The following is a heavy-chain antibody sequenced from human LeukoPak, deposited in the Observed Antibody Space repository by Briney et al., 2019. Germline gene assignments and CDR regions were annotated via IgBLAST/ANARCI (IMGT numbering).Heavy chain of an antibody. CDR1: GGSFSGYY. Sequence: PSETLSLTCAVSGGSFSGYYWSWIRQPPGKGLEWIGEINHSGSTNYNPSLKSRVTISVDTSKNQFSLKLSSVTAADTAVYYCARGLTSVPPGGSRWFDPWGQGTLVTVSS. V-gene: IGHV4-34*01. D-gene: IGHD4-11*01. J-gene: IGHJ5*02. CDR2: INHSGST. CDR3: ARGLTSVPPGGSRWFDP.